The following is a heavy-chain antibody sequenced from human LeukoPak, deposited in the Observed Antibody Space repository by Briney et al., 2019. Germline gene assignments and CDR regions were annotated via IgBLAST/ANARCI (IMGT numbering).Heavy chain of an antibody. CDR2: IYYSGST. D-gene: IGHD4-17*01. V-gene: IGHV4-59*01. CDR1: GGSISSYY. CDR3: ARGWADYGDYFDY. Sequence: SETLSLTCTVSGGSISSYYWSWIRQPPGKGLEWIGYIYYSGSTYYNPSLKSRVTISVDTSKNQFSLKLSSVTAADTAVYYCARGWADYGDYFDYWGQGTLVTVSS. J-gene: IGHJ4*02.